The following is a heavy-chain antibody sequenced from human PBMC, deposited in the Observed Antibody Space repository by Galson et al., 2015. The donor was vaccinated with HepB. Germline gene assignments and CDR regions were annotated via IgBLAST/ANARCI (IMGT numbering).Heavy chain of an antibody. CDR1: GFTFSSYA. CDR3: AKGDCSSTNCPPPTIDY. CDR2: ISGSGGST. D-gene: IGHD2-2*01. Sequence: SLRLSCAASGFTFSSYAMCWVRQAPGKGLEWVSAISGSGGSTYYADSVKGRFTISRGNAKNTLYLQMNSLRAEDTAVYYCAKGDCSSTNCPPPTIDYVGQRTLFTVSS. J-gene: IGHJ4*02. V-gene: IGHV3-23*01.